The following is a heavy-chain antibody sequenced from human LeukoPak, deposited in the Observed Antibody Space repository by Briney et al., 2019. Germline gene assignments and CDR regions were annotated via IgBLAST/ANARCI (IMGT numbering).Heavy chain of an antibody. CDR2: THYSGST. CDR3: ARRSPGYSYAIDS. Sequence: TSETLSLTCTVSGGSISSYYWSWIRQPPGKGLEWIGYTHYSGSTNYNPSLKSRVTISVDTSKNQFSLKLSSVTAADTAVYYCARRSPGYSYAIDSWGQGTLVTVSS. V-gene: IGHV4-59*08. J-gene: IGHJ4*02. D-gene: IGHD5-18*01. CDR1: GGSISSYY.